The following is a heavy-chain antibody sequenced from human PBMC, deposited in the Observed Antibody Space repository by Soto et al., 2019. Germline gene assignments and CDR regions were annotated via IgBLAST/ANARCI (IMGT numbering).Heavy chain of an antibody. V-gene: IGHV1-69*01. CDR3: ARGRITMVRGVTNYYGMDV. CDR1: GGTFSSYA. CDR2: IIPIFGTA. D-gene: IGHD3-10*01. Sequence: QVQLVQSGAEVKKPGSSVKVSCKASGGTFSSYAISWVRQAPGQGLEWMGGIIPIFGTANYAQKFQGRVTITADESTSTAYMALSSLRSEDTAVYYCARGRITMVRGVTNYYGMDVWGQGTTVTVSS. J-gene: IGHJ6*02.